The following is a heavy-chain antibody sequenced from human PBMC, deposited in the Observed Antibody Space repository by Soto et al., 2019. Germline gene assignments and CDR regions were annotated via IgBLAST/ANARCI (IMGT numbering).Heavy chain of an antibody. Sequence: QVQLVQSGAEVKKPGASVKVSCKASGYTFTSYDINWVRQATGQGLGWMGWMNPNSGNTGYAQKVQGRVTKTRNTSISTAYMELSSLRSEDTAVYYCAIAALPPKSFSLGFDPWGQGTLVTVSS. CDR1: GYTFTSYD. D-gene: IGHD6-6*01. CDR3: AIAALPPKSFSLGFDP. V-gene: IGHV1-8*01. J-gene: IGHJ5*02. CDR2: MNPNSGNT.